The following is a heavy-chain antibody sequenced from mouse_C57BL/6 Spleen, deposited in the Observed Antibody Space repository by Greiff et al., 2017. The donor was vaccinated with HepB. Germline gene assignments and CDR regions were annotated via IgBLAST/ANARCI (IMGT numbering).Heavy chain of an antibody. Sequence: EVQLVESEGGLVQPGSSMKLSCTASGFTFSDYYMAWVRQVPEKGLEWVANINYDGSSTYYLDSLKSRFIISRDNAKNILYLQMSSLKSEDTATYYCAREQGLRDAMDYWGQGTSVTVSS. CDR1: GFTFSDYY. V-gene: IGHV5-16*01. CDR2: INYDGSST. J-gene: IGHJ4*01. D-gene: IGHD2-2*01. CDR3: AREQGLRDAMDY.